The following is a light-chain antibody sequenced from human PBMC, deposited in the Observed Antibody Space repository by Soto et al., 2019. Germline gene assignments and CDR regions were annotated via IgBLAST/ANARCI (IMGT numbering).Light chain of an antibody. J-gene: IGKJ1*01. V-gene: IGKV1-5*01. CDR2: DAS. Sequence: DIQMTQSPSTVSASVGDRVTITWRASQSIRSWLAWYQQKPRKASKLLIYDASSLESGVQSWFSGSGSGTVITLTISSLQPDDFATYYCQQYNSYARTFGQGTKVDIK. CDR1: QSIRSW. CDR3: QQYNSYART.